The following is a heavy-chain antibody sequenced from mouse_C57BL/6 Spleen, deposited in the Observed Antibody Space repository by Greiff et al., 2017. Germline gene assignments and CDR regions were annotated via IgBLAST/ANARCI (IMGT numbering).Heavy chain of an antibody. CDR1: GYSFTGYF. CDR2: INPYNGDT. Sequence: DVKLQESGPELVKPGDSVKISCKASGYSFTGYFMNWVMQSHGKSLEWIGRINPYNGDTFYNQKFKGKATLTVDKSSSTAHMELRSLTSDDSAVYYCASYYSYAMDYWGQGTSVTVSS. V-gene: IGHV1-20*01. J-gene: IGHJ4*01. CDR3: ASYYSYAMDY. D-gene: IGHD2-1*01.